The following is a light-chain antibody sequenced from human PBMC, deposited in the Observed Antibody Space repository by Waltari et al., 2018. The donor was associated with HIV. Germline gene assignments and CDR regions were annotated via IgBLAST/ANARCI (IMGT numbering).Light chain of an antibody. V-gene: IGLV1-44*01. J-gene: IGLJ3*02. Sequence: QSILTQPPSTSGTPGQRVTISCSGSFSNVGSHTVNWFQQLPGTSPKLLIYTTNQRPSGVPDRFSGSKSGTSASLAISGLQSEDEAVYYCASWDANLNGIVFGGGTKLAVL. CDR1: FSNVGSHT. CDR2: TTN. CDR3: ASWDANLNGIV.